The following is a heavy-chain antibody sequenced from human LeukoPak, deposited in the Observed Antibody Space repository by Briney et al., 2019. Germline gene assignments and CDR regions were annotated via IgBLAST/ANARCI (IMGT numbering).Heavy chain of an antibody. CDR2: ISGSGGST. CDR1: GFTFSSYG. V-gene: IGHV3-23*01. CDR3: AHNVWYYYDSSGYYLDY. D-gene: IGHD3-22*01. Sequence: PGGSLRLSCAASGFTFSSYGMSWVRQAPGKGLEWVSAISGSGGSTYYADSVKGRFTISRDNSKNTLYLQMNSLRAEDTAVYYCAHNVWYYYDSSGYYLDYWGQGTLVTVSS. J-gene: IGHJ4*02.